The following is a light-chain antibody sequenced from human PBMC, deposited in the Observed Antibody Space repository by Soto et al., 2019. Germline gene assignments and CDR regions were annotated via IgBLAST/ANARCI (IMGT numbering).Light chain of an antibody. CDR1: QSINSW. Sequence: DIQMTQSPSTLSASVGDRVIITCRASQSINSWLAWFQQKPGKAPNLLIYKTSSLESGVPSRFSGSGSETEFTLTISSLQPDDFATYYCQQYNTYPYTFGQGTRLEIK. CDR2: KTS. J-gene: IGKJ2*01. V-gene: IGKV1-5*03. CDR3: QQYNTYPYT.